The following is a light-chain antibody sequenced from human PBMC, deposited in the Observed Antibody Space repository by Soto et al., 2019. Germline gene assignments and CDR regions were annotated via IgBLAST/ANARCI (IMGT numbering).Light chain of an antibody. CDR1: QSISSW. Sequence: DIQMTQSPSTLSASVGDRVTITCRASQSISSWLAWYQQKPGKAPKLLIYKASSLESGVPSRFSGSGSGTELPLTISSLQPDDFATYYCQQYNSYCTFGQGTKVEIK. J-gene: IGKJ1*01. CDR2: KAS. V-gene: IGKV1-5*03. CDR3: QQYNSYCT.